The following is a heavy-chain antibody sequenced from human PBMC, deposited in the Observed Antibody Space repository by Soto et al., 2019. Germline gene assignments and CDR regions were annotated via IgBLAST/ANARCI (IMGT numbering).Heavy chain of an antibody. CDR2: IWYDGSNK. V-gene: IGHV3-33*01. J-gene: IGHJ4*02. CDR1: GFTFSSYG. D-gene: IGHD3-9*01. Sequence: HPGGSLRLSCAASGFTFSSYGMHWVRQAPGKGLEWVAVIWYDGSNKYYADSVKGRFTISRDNSKNTLYLQMNSLRAEDTAVYYCARGPVLRYFDCLFYHDYWGQGTLVTVSS. CDR3: ARGPVLRYFDCLFYHDY.